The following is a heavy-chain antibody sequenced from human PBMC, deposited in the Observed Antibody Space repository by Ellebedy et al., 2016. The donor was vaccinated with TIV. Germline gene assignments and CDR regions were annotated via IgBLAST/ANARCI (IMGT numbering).Heavy chain of an antibody. J-gene: IGHJ6*02. CDR2: IRSDGYTK. D-gene: IGHD3-16*01. Sequence: GESLKISCATSGFSVSGMHWVRQAPGKGLEWVAFIRSDGYTKYYTDSVKGRFTISRDSSKNTLDLQMNSLRAEDTALYYCVKGAYPVPTVMAVWGPGTMVTVSS. CDR3: VKGAYPVPTVMAV. CDR1: GFSVSG. V-gene: IGHV3-30*02.